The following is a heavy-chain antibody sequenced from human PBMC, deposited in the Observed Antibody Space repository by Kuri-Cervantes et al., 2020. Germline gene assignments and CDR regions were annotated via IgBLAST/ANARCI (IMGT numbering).Heavy chain of an antibody. Sequence: GGSLRLSCAASGFTFSGSAMHWVRQAPGKGLEWVAVISYDGSNKYYADSVKGRFTISRDNSKNTLYLQMNSLRAEDTAVYYCARFLIAAAGMVDYWGQGTLVTVSS. CDR3: ARFLIAAAGMVDY. V-gene: IGHV3-30*04. CDR1: GFTFSGSA. J-gene: IGHJ4*02. CDR2: ISYDGSNK. D-gene: IGHD6-13*01.